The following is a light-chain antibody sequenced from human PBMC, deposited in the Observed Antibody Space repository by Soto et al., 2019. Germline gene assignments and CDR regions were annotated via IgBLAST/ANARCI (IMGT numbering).Light chain of an antibody. CDR3: QQYDNLPAYT. Sequence: DIQMTQSPSSLSASVGDRVTITCQASQDISNYLNWYQQKPGKAPKLLIYDASNLETGVPSRFSVSGSGTDSTFTISSLQPEDIATYYCQQYDNLPAYTFGPGTKVDIK. CDR2: DAS. J-gene: IGKJ3*01. CDR1: QDISNY. V-gene: IGKV1-33*01.